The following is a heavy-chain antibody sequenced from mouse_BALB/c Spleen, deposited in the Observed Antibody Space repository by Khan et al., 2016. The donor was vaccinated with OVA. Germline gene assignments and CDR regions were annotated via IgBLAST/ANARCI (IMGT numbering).Heavy chain of an antibody. CDR1: GYSITSDYA. J-gene: IGHJ3*01. D-gene: IGHD3-3*01. CDR2: ISYSVRT. Sequence: EVQLQESGPGLVKPSQSLSLTCTVTGYSITSDYAWNWIRQFPGNRLEWMGYISYSVRTSYTPSLKSRISITRDTSKNQFFLQLNSVTTEDTATYYCVRGRAYWGQGTLVTVSA. V-gene: IGHV3-2*02. CDR3: VRGRAY.